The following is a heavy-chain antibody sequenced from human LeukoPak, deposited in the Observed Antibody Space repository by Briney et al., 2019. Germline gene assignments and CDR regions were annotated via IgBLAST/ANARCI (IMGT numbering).Heavy chain of an antibody. CDR2: IYSGGST. V-gene: IGHV3-53*01. Sequence: GGSLRLPSAASGFTVSSNYMSWVRQAPGKGLEWVSVIYSGGSTYYADSVKGRFTISRDNSKNTLYLQMNSLRAEDTAVYYCSTSWYSAGSDYWGQGTLVTVSS. J-gene: IGHJ4*02. D-gene: IGHD6-19*01. CDR1: GFTVSSNY. CDR3: STSWYSAGSDY.